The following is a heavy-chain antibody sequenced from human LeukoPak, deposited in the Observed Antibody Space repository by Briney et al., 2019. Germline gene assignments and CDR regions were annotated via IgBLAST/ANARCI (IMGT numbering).Heavy chain of an antibody. D-gene: IGHD3-16*02. CDR1: GGTFSSYA. Sequence: SVKVSCKASGGTFSSYAISWVRQAPGQGLEWMGGIIPIFGTANYAQKFQGRVTITADESTSTAYMELSSLRSEDTAVYYCARDRIHYDYVWGSYRPQYYFDYWGQGTLVTVSS. CDR2: IIPIFGTA. J-gene: IGHJ4*02. CDR3: ARDRIHYDYVWGSYRPQYYFDY. V-gene: IGHV1-69*13.